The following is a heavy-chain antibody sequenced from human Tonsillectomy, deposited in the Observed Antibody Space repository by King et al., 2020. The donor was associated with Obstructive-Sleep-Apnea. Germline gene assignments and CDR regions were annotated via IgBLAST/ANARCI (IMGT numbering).Heavy chain of an antibody. CDR1: GFTFSDHY. V-gene: IGHV3-72*01. J-gene: IGHJ3*02. Sequence: VQLVESGGGLVQPGGSLRLSCAASGFTFSDHYMDWVRQAPGKGLEWVGRTRNKANSYTTEYAASVKGRFTISRDGSKNSLYLQMNSLKTEDTAVYYCAREGIGGYSGYDAFDIWGQGTMVTVSS. CDR3: AREGIGGYSGYDAFDI. CDR2: TRNKANSYTT. D-gene: IGHD5-12*01.